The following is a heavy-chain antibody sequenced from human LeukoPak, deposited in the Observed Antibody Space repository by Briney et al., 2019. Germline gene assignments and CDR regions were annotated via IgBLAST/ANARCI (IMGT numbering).Heavy chain of an antibody. D-gene: IGHD1-7*01. CDR3: ARTRTYLDY. J-gene: IGHJ4*02. CDR1: GGSISGYY. CDR2: ISDTGTS. Sequence: PSETLSLTCIVSGGSISGYYWSWIRQPPGRGLEWIGYISDTGTSIYSPFLKNRLSMLVDTSKNHFYLNLTSVTAADTAIYYCARTRTYLDYWGQGALVTVSS. V-gene: IGHV4-59*01.